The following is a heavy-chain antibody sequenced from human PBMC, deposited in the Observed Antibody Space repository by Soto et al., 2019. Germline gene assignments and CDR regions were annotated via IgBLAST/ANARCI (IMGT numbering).Heavy chain of an antibody. Sequence: GGSLRLSCAGSGFTFGDSYMSWIRQAPGKGLEWLSYISSGRRYLAYEDSVKGRFPIFGDNAKRSLYLQMMSLTAENTAIYYCVSGCSGGMFDPWGHGTMATVSS. V-gene: IGHV3-11*06. J-gene: IGHJ5*02. CDR2: ISSGRRYL. CDR3: VSGCSGGMFDP. CDR1: GFTFGDSY. D-gene: IGHD2-15*01.